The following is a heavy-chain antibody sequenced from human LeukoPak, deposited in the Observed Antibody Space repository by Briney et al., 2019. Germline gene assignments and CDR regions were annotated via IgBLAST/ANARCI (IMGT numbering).Heavy chain of an antibody. V-gene: IGHV3-11*01. CDR2: ISSSGSTI. CDR1: GFTFSDYY. Sequence: GGSLRLSCAASGFTFSDYYMSWIRQAPGKGLEWVSYISSSGSTIYYADSVKGRFTISRDNAKNSLYLQMNSLRAEDTAVYYCARDRPLLRYFDWLHYFDYWGQGTLVTVSS. D-gene: IGHD3-9*01. CDR3: ARDRPLLRYFDWLHYFDY. J-gene: IGHJ4*02.